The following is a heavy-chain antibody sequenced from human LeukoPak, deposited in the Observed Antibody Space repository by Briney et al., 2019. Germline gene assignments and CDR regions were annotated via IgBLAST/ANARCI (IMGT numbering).Heavy chain of an antibody. D-gene: IGHD1-14*01. CDR1: GFTLSSHW. Sequence: GGSLRLFCAASGFTLSSHWMNWVRLAPGKGLEWVAQLNRDGTETYYADSAKGRFTISRDNAKNSLYLQMNSLRVDDTGVYYCARDSYRALEYWGQGSLVTVSS. CDR2: LNRDGTET. V-gene: IGHV3-7*01. CDR3: ARDSYRALEY. J-gene: IGHJ4*02.